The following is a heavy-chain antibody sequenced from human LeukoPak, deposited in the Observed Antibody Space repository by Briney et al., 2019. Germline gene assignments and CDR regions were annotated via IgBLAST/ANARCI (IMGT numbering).Heavy chain of an antibody. J-gene: IGHJ3*02. CDR3: ARDYQSYYDFWSGYEAAFDI. D-gene: IGHD3-3*01. CDR1: GFTFSSYA. Sequence: GGSLRLSCAASGFTFSSYAMHWVRQTPGKGLEWVTVISYDGSNKYYADSVKGRFTISRDNSKNTLYLQMNSLRAEDTAVYYCARDYQSYYDFWSGYEAAFDIWGQGTMVTVSS. CDR2: ISYDGSNK. V-gene: IGHV3-30*04.